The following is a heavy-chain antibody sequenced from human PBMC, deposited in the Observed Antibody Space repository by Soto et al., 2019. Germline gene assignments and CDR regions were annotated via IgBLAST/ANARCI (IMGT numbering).Heavy chain of an antibody. D-gene: IGHD3-22*01. CDR2: ISYDGSNK. Sequence: GGSLRLSCAASGFTFSSYAMHWVRQAPGKGLEWVAVISYDGSNKYYADSVKGRFTISRDNSKNTLYLQMNSLRAEDTAVYYCAREYYYDSSGYPGGTSASDIWGQGTMVTVSS. V-gene: IGHV3-30-3*01. CDR1: GFTFSSYA. J-gene: IGHJ3*02. CDR3: AREYYYDSSGYPGGTSASDI.